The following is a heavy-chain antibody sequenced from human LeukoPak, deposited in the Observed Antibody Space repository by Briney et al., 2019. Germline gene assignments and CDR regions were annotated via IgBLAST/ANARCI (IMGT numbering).Heavy chain of an antibody. D-gene: IGHD2-15*01. CDR2: TYYRSKWYN. V-gene: IGHV6-1*01. J-gene: IGHJ4*02. CDR1: GDSVSSYTAA. CDR3: ARDGWPAFDY. Sequence: SQTLSLTFATSGDSVSSYTAAWNWIRQSPSRGLEWLGRTYYRSKWYNDYGESVKSRITINPDTSKNQFSLQLNSVTPEDTAVYYCARDGWPAFDYWGQGTLVTVSS.